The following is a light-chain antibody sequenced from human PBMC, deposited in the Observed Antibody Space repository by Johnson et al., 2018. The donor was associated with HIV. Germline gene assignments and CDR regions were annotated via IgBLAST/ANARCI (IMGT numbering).Light chain of an antibody. CDR3: ETWDSSLSGYYV. CDR1: SSNIGNNY. Sequence: QSVLTQPPSVSAAPGQKVTISCSGSSSNIGNNYVSWYQQLPGRAPKLLIYDNNKRPSGIPDRFSGSKSGTSATLGITGLQTGDEADYYCETWDSSLSGYYVFGTGTKVTGL. J-gene: IGLJ1*01. CDR2: DNN. V-gene: IGLV1-51*01.